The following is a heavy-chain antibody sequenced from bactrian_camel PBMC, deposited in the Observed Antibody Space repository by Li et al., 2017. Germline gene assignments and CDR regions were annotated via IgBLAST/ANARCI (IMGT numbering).Heavy chain of an antibody. CDR1: GATYSRRC. V-gene: IGHV3S53*01. CDR3: AARTHFSAARGPWDDFGF. Sequence: HVQLVESGGGSVQAGGSLILSCTFSGATYSRRCMAWFRQRPGKEREEVAHINSDGRATVEDSVKGRFTISKDKAKNTLYLQMNSLKPEDTAMYYCAARTHFSAARGPWDDFGFWGQGTQVTV. J-gene: IGHJ6*01. CDR2: INSDGRA.